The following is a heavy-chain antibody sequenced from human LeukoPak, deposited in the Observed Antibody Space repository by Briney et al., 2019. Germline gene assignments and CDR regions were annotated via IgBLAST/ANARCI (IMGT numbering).Heavy chain of an antibody. V-gene: IGHV4-4*02. Sequence: SETLSLTCAVSGGSISSSNWWSWVRQPLGKGLEWIGEIYHSGSTNYNPSLKSRVTISVDKSKNQFSLKLSSVTAADTAVYYCARVQVDTAMAYYYGMDVWGQGTTVTVSS. CDR3: ARVQVDTAMAYYYGMDV. D-gene: IGHD5-18*01. CDR1: GGSISSSNW. CDR2: IYHSGST. J-gene: IGHJ6*02.